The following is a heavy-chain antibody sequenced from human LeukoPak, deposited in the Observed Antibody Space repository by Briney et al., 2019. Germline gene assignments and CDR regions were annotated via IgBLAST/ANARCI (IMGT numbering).Heavy chain of an antibody. D-gene: IGHD1-26*01. Sequence: ASVKVSCKASGGTFSSYAISWVRQAPGQGLEWMGGIIPIFGTANYAQKFQGRVTITADESTSTAYMELSSLRSEGTAVYYCARDRGRAFDIWGQGTMVTVSS. V-gene: IGHV1-69*13. CDR3: ARDRGRAFDI. CDR1: GGTFSSYA. CDR2: IIPIFGTA. J-gene: IGHJ3*02.